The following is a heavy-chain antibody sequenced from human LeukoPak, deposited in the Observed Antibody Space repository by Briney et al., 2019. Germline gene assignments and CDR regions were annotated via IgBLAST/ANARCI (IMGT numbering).Heavy chain of an antibody. CDR1: GYTFTSYD. CDR3: ARGHVVVVAAPYYYYYMDV. Sequence: GASVKVSCKASGYTFTSYDINWVRQATGQGLEWMGWMNPNSGNTGYAQEFQGRVTVTRNTSISTAYMELSSLRSEDTAVYYCARGHVVVVAAPYYYYYMDVWGKGTTVTVSS. J-gene: IGHJ6*03. CDR2: MNPNSGNT. D-gene: IGHD2-15*01. V-gene: IGHV1-8*03.